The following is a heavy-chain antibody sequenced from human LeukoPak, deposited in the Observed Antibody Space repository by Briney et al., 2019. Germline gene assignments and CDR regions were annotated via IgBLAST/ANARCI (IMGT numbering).Heavy chain of an antibody. CDR1: GYTFTGYY. Sequence: ASVKVSCKASGYTFTGYYMHWVRQAPGQGLEWMGWINPNSGGTNYAQKFQGRVTITTDESTSTAYMELSSLRSEDTAVYYCARARYYDILTGYYHFDYWGQGTLVTVSS. CDR2: INPNSGGT. J-gene: IGHJ4*02. D-gene: IGHD3-9*01. V-gene: IGHV1-2*02. CDR3: ARARYYDILTGYYHFDY.